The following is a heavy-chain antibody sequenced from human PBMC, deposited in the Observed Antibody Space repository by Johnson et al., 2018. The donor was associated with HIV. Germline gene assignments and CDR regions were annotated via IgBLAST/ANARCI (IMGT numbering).Heavy chain of an antibody. CDR3: ARVRGVVGATHAFDI. Sequence: QVQLVESGGGVVQPGGSLRLSCAASGFTFSSYGMHWVRQAPGKGLEWVAVISYDGSNKYYADYVKGRFTISRDISRNTLYLQMNSMRAEDTAVYYCARVRGVVGATHAFDIWGQGTLVTVSS. D-gene: IGHD1-26*01. CDR1: GFTFSSYG. V-gene: IGHV3-30*19. CDR2: ISYDGSNK. J-gene: IGHJ3*02.